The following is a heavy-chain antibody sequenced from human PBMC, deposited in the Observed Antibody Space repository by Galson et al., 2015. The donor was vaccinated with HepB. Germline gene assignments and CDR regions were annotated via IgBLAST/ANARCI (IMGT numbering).Heavy chain of an antibody. D-gene: IGHD6-13*01. V-gene: IGHV4-59*01. CDR2: IHYSGST. CDR1: GGYISNYY. Sequence: LSLTCIVSGGYISNYYWSWIQQPPGKGLEWIGYIHYSGSTNYNPSLKSRVTISVDTSTNQFSLKLSSVTAADTAVYYCAREGIVATGIGWFDPWGQGTLVTVSS. J-gene: IGHJ5*02. CDR3: AREGIVATGIGWFDP.